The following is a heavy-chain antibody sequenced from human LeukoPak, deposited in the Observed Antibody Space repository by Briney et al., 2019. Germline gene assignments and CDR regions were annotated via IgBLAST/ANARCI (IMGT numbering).Heavy chain of an antibody. D-gene: IGHD5-12*01. Sequence: GGSLSLSCAASGFTFSDYYMSWIRQAPGKGLGWVSYISSSSSYTNYADSVKGRFTISRDNAKNSLYLQMNSLRAEDTAVYYCARDLGSGYSGYVPFDYWGQGTLVTVSS. V-gene: IGHV3-11*06. CDR1: GFTFSDYY. CDR2: ISSSSSYT. CDR3: ARDLGSGYSGYVPFDY. J-gene: IGHJ4*02.